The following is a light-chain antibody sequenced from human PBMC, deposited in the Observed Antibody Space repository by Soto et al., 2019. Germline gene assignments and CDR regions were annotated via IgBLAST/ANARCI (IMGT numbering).Light chain of an antibody. Sequence: EIVRTQSPATLSVSPGERATLSCRASQSVSSNLAWYQQKPGQAPRLLIYGASTRATGIPVRFSGSGSGTELTITISSLQSEDFEVYYCQQYNNWPRTFGQGTKVDI. V-gene: IGKV3-15*01. CDR3: QQYNNWPRT. CDR1: QSVSSN. CDR2: GAS. J-gene: IGKJ1*01.